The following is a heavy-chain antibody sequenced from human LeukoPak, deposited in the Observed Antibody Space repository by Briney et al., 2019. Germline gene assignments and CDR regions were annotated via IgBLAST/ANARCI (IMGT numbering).Heavy chain of an antibody. CDR3: TRDRLGESGWFDP. J-gene: IGHJ5*02. CDR2: MNPNSGGA. D-gene: IGHD3-16*01. V-gene: IGHV1-2*02. CDR1: GYTFTDYN. Sequence: GESLKISCKASGYTFTDYNIHWVRQAPGQGLEWMGWMNPNSGGANYAQKFQDRVTMTRDTSISTAYMELSGVRSDDSAVYYCTRDRLGESGWFDPWGQGTLVTVSS.